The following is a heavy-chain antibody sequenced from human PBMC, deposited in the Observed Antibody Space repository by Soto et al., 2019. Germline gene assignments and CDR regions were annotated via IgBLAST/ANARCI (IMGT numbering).Heavy chain of an antibody. V-gene: IGHV1-69*06. CDR2: IIPIFGTA. CDR3: ASVRYRYGPPPFDY. CDR1: GGTFSSYA. D-gene: IGHD5-18*01. Sequence: QVQLVQSGAEVKKPESSVKVSCKASGGTFSSYAISWVRQAPGQELEWMGGIIPIFGTANYAQKFQGRVTITADKFTSTAYMELSSLRSEDTAVYYCASVRYRYGPPPFDYWGQGTLVTVSS. J-gene: IGHJ4*02.